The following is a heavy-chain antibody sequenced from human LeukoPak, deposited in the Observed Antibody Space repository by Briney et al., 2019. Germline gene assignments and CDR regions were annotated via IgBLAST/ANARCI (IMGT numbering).Heavy chain of an antibody. J-gene: IGHJ4*02. Sequence: PSETLSLTCTVSGGSISSYYWSWIRQPPGKGLEWIGEINHSGSTNYNPSLKSRVTISVDTSKNQFSLKLSSVTAADTAVYYCARAPTTVTTGGYYFDYWGQGTLVTVSS. CDR1: GGSISSYY. CDR3: ARAPTTVTTGGYYFDY. V-gene: IGHV4-34*01. D-gene: IGHD4-17*01. CDR2: INHSGST.